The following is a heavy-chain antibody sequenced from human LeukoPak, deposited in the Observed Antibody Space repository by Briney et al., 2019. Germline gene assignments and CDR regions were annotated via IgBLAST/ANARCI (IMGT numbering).Heavy chain of an antibody. CDR2: INPSGGST. CDR1: GYIFTGYY. Sequence: ASVKVSCKASGYIFTGYYMHWVRQAPGQGLEWMGIINPSGGSTSYAQKFQGRVTMTRDMSTSTLYMELSSLRSEDTAVYYCARVNFPYCSGGTCYSDAFDIWGQGTMVTVSS. CDR3: ARVNFPYCSGGTCYSDAFDI. J-gene: IGHJ3*02. D-gene: IGHD2-15*01. V-gene: IGHV1-46*01.